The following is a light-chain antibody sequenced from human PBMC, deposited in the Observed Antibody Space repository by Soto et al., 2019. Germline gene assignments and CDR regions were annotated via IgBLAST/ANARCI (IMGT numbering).Light chain of an antibody. CDR2: AAS. CDR3: KQANSFPLT. V-gene: IGKV1-12*01. J-gene: IGKJ4*01. CDR1: QRIDTW. Sequence: DIQMTRSPSILSASVGDRVTITCRASQRIDTWLAWYQQKPGKAPKLLIYAASSLQSGVPSRFSGSGSGKDFTLTISSLQPEDYATYYCKQANSFPLTFGGGTKVEIX.